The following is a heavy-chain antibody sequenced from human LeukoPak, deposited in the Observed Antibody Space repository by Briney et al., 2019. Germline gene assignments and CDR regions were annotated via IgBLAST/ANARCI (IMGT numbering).Heavy chain of an antibody. CDR2: IWYDGSNK. CDR1: GFTVSSYA. J-gene: IGHJ4*02. D-gene: IGHD6-13*01. V-gene: IGHV3-33*08. CDR3: AREQQQLVLDY. Sequence: GGSLRHSCAASGFTVSSYAMSWVRQAPGNGLEWVAVIWYDGSNKYYADSVKGRFTISRDNSKNTLYLQMNSLRAEDTAAYYCAREQQQLVLDYWGQGTLVTVSS.